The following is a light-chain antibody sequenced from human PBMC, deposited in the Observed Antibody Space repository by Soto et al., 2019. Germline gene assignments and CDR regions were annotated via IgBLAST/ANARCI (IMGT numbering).Light chain of an antibody. CDR2: EDN. CDR3: QSYDSNTVV. V-gene: IGLV6-57*04. Sequence: FMLTQPHSVSESPGKTVIISCTRSSGAIASNSVQWYQQRPGSAPSTVIYEDNQRPSGVPDRFSGSTDGSSNSASLTISGLQTEDEADYYCQSYDSNTVVFGGGTKLIVL. CDR1: SGAIASNS. J-gene: IGLJ2*01.